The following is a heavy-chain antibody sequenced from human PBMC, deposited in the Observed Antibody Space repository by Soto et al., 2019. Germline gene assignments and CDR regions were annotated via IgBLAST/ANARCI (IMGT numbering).Heavy chain of an antibody. CDR3: ARHIVGIAVAGREYWYFDL. D-gene: IGHD6-19*01. J-gene: IGHJ2*01. CDR1: SGSISSSNW. Sequence: QVQLQESGPGLVKPSGTLSLTCAVSSGSISSSNWWSWVRQPPGKGLEWIGEIYHSGSTNYNPSLKSRLTISVDKSKHQFSLRRSSVTAADTAVYYCARHIVGIAVAGREYWYFDLWGRGTLVTVFS. V-gene: IGHV4-4*02. CDR2: IYHSGST.